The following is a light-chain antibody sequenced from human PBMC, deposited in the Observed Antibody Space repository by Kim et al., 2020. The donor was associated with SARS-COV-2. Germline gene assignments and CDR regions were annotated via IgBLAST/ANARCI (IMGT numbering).Light chain of an antibody. CDR1: RSNIGRNA. J-gene: IGLJ2*01. CDR3: AAWDDSLNGVI. Sequence: GQRVTISCSGSRSNIGRNAVNWYPQLPGTAPYLLICSDDPRPSGVPDRFSGSQSGTSASLAISGLQSEDEADYYCAAWDDSLNGVIFGGGTQLTVL. CDR2: SDD. V-gene: IGLV1-44*01.